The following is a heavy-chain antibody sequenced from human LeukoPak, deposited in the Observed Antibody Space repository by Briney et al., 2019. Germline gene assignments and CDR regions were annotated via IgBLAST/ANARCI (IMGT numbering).Heavy chain of an antibody. CDR2: INHSGST. CDR1: GGSFSGYY. D-gene: IGHD4-17*01. J-gene: IGHJ6*02. V-gene: IGHV4-34*01. CDR3: ARGLDGDYDYYYYYGMDV. Sequence: SETLSLTCAVYGGSFSGYYWSWIRQPPGKGLEWIGEINHSGSTNYNPSLKSRVTISVDTSKNQFSLKLSSVTAADTAVYYCARGLDGDYDYYYYYGMDVWGQGTTVTVSS.